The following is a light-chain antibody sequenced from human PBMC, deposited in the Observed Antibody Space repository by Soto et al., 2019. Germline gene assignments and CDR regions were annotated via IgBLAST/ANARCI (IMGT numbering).Light chain of an antibody. CDR1: QSISNN. CDR2: GES. J-gene: IGKJ1*01. V-gene: IGKV3-15*01. CDR3: QQYDNWPRT. Sequence: EIVMTQSPATLSVSPGERATLSCRASQSISNNLAGYQQKPGQAPRLLIYGESTRATGTPARFSGSGSGTEFTLTVSSLQSEDFAVYYCQQYDNWPRTFGQGTKVEVK.